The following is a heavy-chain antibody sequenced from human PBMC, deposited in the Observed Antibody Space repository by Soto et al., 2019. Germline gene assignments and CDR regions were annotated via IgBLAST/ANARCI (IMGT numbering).Heavy chain of an antibody. CDR3: ARALERTTIYFDY. CDR2: IISIFGTA. CDR1: GGTFSSYA. D-gene: IGHD1-1*01. V-gene: IGHV1-69*13. J-gene: IGHJ4*02. Sequence: SVKVSCKASGGTFSSYAISWVRQAPGQGLEWMGGIISIFGTANYAQKFQGRVTITAGESTSTAYMELSSLRSEDTAVYYCARALERTTIYFDYWGQGTLVTVSS.